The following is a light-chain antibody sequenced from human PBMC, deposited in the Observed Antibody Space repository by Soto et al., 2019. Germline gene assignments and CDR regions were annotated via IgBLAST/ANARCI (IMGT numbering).Light chain of an antibody. J-gene: IGKJ1*01. CDR2: GAS. Sequence: ERVMTQSPATLSVSPGERATLSCRASQSVSSNYLAWYQQKPGQAPRLLIYGASTRASGIPDRFSGSGSGTDFTLTISRLEPEDSAVYYCQQYGSSPTWTFGQGTKVDIK. V-gene: IGKV3-20*01. CDR3: QQYGSSPTWT. CDR1: QSVSSNY.